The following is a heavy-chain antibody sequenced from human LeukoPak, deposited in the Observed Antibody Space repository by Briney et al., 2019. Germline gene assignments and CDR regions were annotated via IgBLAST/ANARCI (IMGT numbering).Heavy chain of an antibody. D-gene: IGHD1-26*01. Sequence: ASVKVSCKSSGFTFTDEYIHWVRQAPRQGLEWVGWINPYSGAINYAQKFQGRVTITPDESTSTAYMELSSLRSEDTAVYYCARDRSGDYYFDYWGQGTLVTVSS. V-gene: IGHV1-2*02. CDR2: INPYSGAI. CDR1: GFTFTDEY. J-gene: IGHJ4*02. CDR3: ARDRSGDYYFDY.